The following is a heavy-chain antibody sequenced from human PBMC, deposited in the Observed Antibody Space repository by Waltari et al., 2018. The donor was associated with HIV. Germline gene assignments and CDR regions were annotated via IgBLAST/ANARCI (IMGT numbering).Heavy chain of an antibody. Sequence: QVQLQESGPGLVKPSETLSLTCTVSGGSVSSGSDFWSWMRQPPGKELESIGYIYYSGSPTYNPSLKSRVTISVDTSKNQFSLKLTSVTAADTAVYYCARSHYYDSRGYWVDAFDIWGQGTMVTVSS. CDR2: IYYSGSP. J-gene: IGHJ3*02. V-gene: IGHV4-61*01. CDR1: GGSVSSGSDF. CDR3: ARSHYYDSRGYWVDAFDI. D-gene: IGHD3-22*01.